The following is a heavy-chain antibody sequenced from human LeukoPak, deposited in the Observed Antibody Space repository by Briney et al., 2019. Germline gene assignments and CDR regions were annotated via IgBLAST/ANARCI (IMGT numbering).Heavy chain of an antibody. V-gene: IGHV3-23*01. CDR3: AKEGGMITFGGVIADYFDY. Sequence: GGSLRLSCAASGFTFSSYAMSWVRQAPGKGLEWVSAISGSGGSTYYADSVKGRFTISRDNSKNTLYLQMNSLRAEDTAVYYCAKEGGMITFGGVIADYFDYWGQGTLVTVSS. CDR2: ISGSGGST. CDR1: GFTFSSYA. J-gene: IGHJ4*02. D-gene: IGHD3-16*02.